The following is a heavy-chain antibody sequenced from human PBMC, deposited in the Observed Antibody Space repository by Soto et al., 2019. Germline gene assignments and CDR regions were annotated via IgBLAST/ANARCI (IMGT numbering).Heavy chain of an antibody. V-gene: IGHV1-18*01. CDR1: GYTFRNYN. D-gene: IGHD3-22*01. Sequence: QVQLVQSGAEVKKPGASVKVSCKASGYTFRNYNITWVRQAPGQGLEWMGWVSAYNGNTNYAQRLQGRVTMTTDTSTSTAYMELRSLTTDDTAVYYCARDLYYYDSSGYQPGRLKWGQGTLVTVSS. CDR2: VSAYNGNT. CDR3: ARDLYYYDSSGYQPGRLK. J-gene: IGHJ4*02.